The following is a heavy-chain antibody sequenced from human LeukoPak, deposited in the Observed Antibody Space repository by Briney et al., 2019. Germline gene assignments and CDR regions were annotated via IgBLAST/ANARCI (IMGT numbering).Heavy chain of an antibody. Sequence: QPGGSLRLSCAASGFTFSSYAMSWVRQAPGKGLEWVSAISGSGGSTYYADSVKGRFTISRDNSKNTLYLQMNSLRAEDTAVYYCAKACQEYGDYLGGWFDPWGQGTLVTVSS. D-gene: IGHD4-17*01. CDR1: GFTFSSYA. CDR2: ISGSGGST. CDR3: AKACQEYGDYLGGWFDP. J-gene: IGHJ5*02. V-gene: IGHV3-23*01.